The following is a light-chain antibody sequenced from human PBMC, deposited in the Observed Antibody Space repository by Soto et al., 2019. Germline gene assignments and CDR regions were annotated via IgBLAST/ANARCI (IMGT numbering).Light chain of an antibody. Sequence: AIRMTQSPSSFSASTGDRVTITCRASQGISSYLAWYQQKPGKAPKLLIYAASTSQSGVPSRFSGSGSGTDFTLTISCLQSEDFATYYCQQYYSYPQTFGQGTKVDIK. CDR2: AAS. V-gene: IGKV1-8*01. CDR3: QQYYSYPQT. J-gene: IGKJ1*01. CDR1: QGISSY.